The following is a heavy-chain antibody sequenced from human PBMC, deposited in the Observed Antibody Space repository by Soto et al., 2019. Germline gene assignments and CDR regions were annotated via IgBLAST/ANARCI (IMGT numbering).Heavy chain of an antibody. CDR1: GGSISSSSYY. J-gene: IGHJ6*03. D-gene: IGHD4-17*01. V-gene: IGHV4-39*01. CDR3: AGTVTTTYYYYMDV. Sequence: SETLSLTCTVSGGSISSSSYYWGWIRHPPGKGLEWIGSIYYSGSTYYNPSLKSRVTISVDTSKNQFSLKLSSVTAADTAVYYCAGTVTTTYYYYMDVWGKGTTVTVSS. CDR2: IYYSGST.